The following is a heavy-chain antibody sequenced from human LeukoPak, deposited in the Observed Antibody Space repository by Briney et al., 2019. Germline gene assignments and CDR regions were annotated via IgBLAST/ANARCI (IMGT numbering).Heavy chain of an antibody. V-gene: IGHV2-70*04. J-gene: IGHJ4*02. D-gene: IGHD2-2*01. CDR1: GFSLSTSGMR. CDR2: IDWDDDK. CDR3: ARSIVVPASVHFGY. Sequence: SGPTLVNPTQTLTLTCTFSGFSLSTSGMRVSWIRQPPGKALEWLARIDWDDDKFYSTSLKTRLTISKDTSKNQVVLTMTNMDPVDTATYYCARSIVVPASVHFGYWGQGTLVTVSS.